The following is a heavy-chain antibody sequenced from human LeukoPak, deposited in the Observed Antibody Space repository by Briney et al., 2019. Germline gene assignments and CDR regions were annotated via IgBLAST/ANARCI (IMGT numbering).Heavy chain of an antibody. D-gene: IGHD2-8*01. V-gene: IGHV1-2*02. CDR3: ARQGSESPTEVSFDI. CDR2: INPNSGGT. Sequence: ASVKVSCKASGYTFTGYYMHWVRQAPGQGLEWMGWINPNSGGTNYAQKFQGRVTITRDTSASTAYMELSSLRSEDTAVYYCARQGSESPTEVSFDIWGQGTMVTVSS. CDR1: GYTFTGYY. J-gene: IGHJ3*02.